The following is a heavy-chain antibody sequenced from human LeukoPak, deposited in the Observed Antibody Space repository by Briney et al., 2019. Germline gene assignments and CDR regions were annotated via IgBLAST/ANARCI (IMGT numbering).Heavy chain of an antibody. Sequence: SETLSLTCTVSGGSISSHYWSWIRQPPGKGLEWIGYIYYSGSTNYNPSLKSRVTISVDTSKNQFSLKLSSVTAADTAVYYCARECHVGATTLFDYWGQGTLVTVSS. CDR2: IYYSGST. CDR1: GGSISSHY. CDR3: ARECHVGATTLFDY. J-gene: IGHJ4*02. V-gene: IGHV4-59*11. D-gene: IGHD1-26*01.